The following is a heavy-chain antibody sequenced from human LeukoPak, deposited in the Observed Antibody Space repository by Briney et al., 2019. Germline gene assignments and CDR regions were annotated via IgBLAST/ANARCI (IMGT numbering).Heavy chain of an antibody. CDR3: ARSLYAVGFDY. CDR2: INHSGST. V-gene: IGHV4-34*01. D-gene: IGHD3-16*01. J-gene: IGHJ4*02. Sequence: SETLSLTCAVYGGSFSGYYWSWIRQPPGKGLEWIGEINHSGSTNYNPSLKSRVTISVDTSKNQFSLKLSSVAAADTAVYYCARSLYAVGFDYWGQGTLVTVSS. CDR1: GGSFSGYY.